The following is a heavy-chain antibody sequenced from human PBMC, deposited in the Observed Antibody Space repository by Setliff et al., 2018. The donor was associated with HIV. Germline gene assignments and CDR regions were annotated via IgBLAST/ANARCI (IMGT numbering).Heavy chain of an antibody. Sequence: SETLSLTCAVYGGSFSAYYWSWIRQSPEMGLEWIAEISHTGSTKYNPSLGSRVTISLATSKNQFSLSLRSLSAADTAVYWCAREDSSYHYFDSGGQGMLITVSS. CDR3: AREDSSYHYFDS. CDR2: ISHTGST. J-gene: IGHJ4*02. D-gene: IGHD3-22*01. V-gene: IGHV4-34*01. CDR1: GGSFSAYY.